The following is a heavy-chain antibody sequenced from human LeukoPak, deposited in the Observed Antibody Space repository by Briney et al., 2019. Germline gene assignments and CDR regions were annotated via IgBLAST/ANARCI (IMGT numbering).Heavy chain of an antibody. CDR3: ARGRRDYYDILTGYPKYYFDY. V-gene: IGHV1-69*01. CDR2: IIPIFGTA. D-gene: IGHD3-9*01. CDR1: GGTFSSYA. J-gene: IGHJ4*02. Sequence: SVQVSCQASGGTFSSYAISWVRQAPGQGLEWMGGIIPIFGTANYAQKFQGRVTITADESTSTAYMELSSLRSEDTAVYYCARGRRDYYDILTGYPKYYFDYWGQGTLVTVSS.